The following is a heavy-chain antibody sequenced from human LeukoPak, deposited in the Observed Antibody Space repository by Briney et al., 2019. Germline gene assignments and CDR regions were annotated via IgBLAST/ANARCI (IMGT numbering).Heavy chain of an antibody. CDR1: GGSISSYY. CDR3: ARDLSGEETSTYWYFDL. D-gene: IGHD1-26*01. Sequence: SETLSLTCTVSGGSISSYYWSWIRQPPGKGLEWIGYIYYSGSTNYNPSLKSRVTISVDTSKNQFSLKLSSVTAAGTAVYYCARDLSGEETSTYWYFDLWGRGTLVTVSS. V-gene: IGHV4-59*01. CDR2: IYYSGST. J-gene: IGHJ2*01.